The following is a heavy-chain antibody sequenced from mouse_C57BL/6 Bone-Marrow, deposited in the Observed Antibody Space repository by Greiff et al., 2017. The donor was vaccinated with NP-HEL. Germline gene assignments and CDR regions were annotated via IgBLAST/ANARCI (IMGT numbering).Heavy chain of an antibody. V-gene: IGHV1-50*01. CDR1: GYTFTSYW. Sequence: VQLQQPGAELVKPGASVKLSCKASGYTFTSYWMQWVKQRPGQGLEWIGEIDPSDSYTNYNQKFKGKATLTVDTSSSTAYMQLSSLTSAYSAVYYCARESFITTVVAPYWYIDVWGTGTTVTVSS. D-gene: IGHD1-1*01. CDR2: IDPSDSYT. CDR3: ARESFITTVVAPYWYIDV. J-gene: IGHJ1*03.